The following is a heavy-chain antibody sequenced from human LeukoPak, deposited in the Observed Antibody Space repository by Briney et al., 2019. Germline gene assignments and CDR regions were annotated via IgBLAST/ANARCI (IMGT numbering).Heavy chain of an antibody. CDR3: AAEDSGALVY. Sequence: SETLSLTCSVSGGFIRTSYNWGWIRQPPGKGLEWIGSIYYSGETYYNPSLKSRLTISVDTSKNQFSLGLRSVTAADTAVIYCAAEDSGALVYWGQGILVTVSS. CDR2: IYYSGET. CDR1: GGFIRTSYN. V-gene: IGHV4-39*01. D-gene: IGHD1-26*01. J-gene: IGHJ4*02.